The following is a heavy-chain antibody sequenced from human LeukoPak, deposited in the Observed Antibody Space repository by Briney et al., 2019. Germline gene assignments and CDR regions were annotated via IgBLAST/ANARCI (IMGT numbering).Heavy chain of an antibody. Sequence: GGSLRLSCAASGFTFSSYWMSWVRQAPGKGLEWVANIKQDGSEKYYVDSVKGRFTISRDNAKNSLYLQMNSLRAEDTAVYYCARDNDSRDPPHFDYWGQGTLVTVSS. CDR2: IKQDGSEK. CDR3: ARDNDSRDPPHFDY. J-gene: IGHJ4*02. CDR1: GFTFSSYW. V-gene: IGHV3-7*01. D-gene: IGHD3-16*01.